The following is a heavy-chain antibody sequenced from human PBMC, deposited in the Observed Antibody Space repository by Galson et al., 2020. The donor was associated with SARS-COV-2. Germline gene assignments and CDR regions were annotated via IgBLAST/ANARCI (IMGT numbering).Heavy chain of an antibody. J-gene: IGHJ4*02. CDR2: ISSRSSPI. Sequence: GESLKISCAGSGFTFSTYSMNWVRQAPGKGLEWLAYISSRSSPIMYADSVKGRFTVSRDNARNSLYLKIDSLRAEDTAVYYCTRDCDGTCWFDYWSQGTLVTVSS. CDR3: TRDCDGTCWFDY. V-gene: IGHV3-48*01. D-gene: IGHD2-15*01. CDR1: GFTFSTYS.